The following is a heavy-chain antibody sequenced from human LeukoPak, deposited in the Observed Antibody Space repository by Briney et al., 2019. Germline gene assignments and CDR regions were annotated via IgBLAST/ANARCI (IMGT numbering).Heavy chain of an antibody. CDR1: GFTFSSYA. Sequence: PGGSLRLSCAASGFTFSSYAMSWVRQAPGKGLEGVSAISGSGGSTYYADSVKGRFTISRDNSKNTLYLQMNSLRAEDKAVYYCAKEPRKYSSSWSASGIYYFDYWGQGTLVTVSS. J-gene: IGHJ4*02. CDR2: ISGSGGST. V-gene: IGHV3-23*01. CDR3: AKEPRKYSSSWSASGIYYFDY. D-gene: IGHD6-13*01.